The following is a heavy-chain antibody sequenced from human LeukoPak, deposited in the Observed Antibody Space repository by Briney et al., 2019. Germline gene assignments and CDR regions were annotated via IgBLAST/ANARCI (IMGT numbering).Heavy chain of an antibody. CDR2: IYYSGST. CDR1: GGSISSYY. CDR3: ARAVLTMVRVSFAFDI. Sequence: SETQSLTCTVSGGSISSYYWSWIQQPPGNGLEWIGYIYYSGSTNYNPSLKSRVTISVDTSKNQFSLKLSSVTAADTAVYYCARAVLTMVRVSFAFDIWGQGTMVTVSS. V-gene: IGHV4-59*01. D-gene: IGHD3-10*01. J-gene: IGHJ3*02.